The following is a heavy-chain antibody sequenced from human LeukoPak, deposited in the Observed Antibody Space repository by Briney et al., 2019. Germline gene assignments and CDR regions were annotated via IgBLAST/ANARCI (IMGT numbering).Heavy chain of an antibody. CDR2: INHSGST. J-gene: IGHJ6*03. D-gene: IGHD3-3*01. CDR1: GGSFSGYY. V-gene: IGHV4-34*01. CDR3: ARGRFLEWLLGYYYYMDV. Sequence: PSETLSLTCAVYGGSFSGYYWSWIRQPPGKGLEWIGEINHSGSTNYNPSLKSRVTISVDTSKNQFSLKLSSVTAADTAVYYCARGRFLEWLLGYYYYMDVWGKGTTVTVSS.